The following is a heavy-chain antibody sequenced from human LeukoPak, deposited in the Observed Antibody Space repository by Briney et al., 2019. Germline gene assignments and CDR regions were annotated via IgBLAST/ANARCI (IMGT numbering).Heavy chain of an antibody. V-gene: IGHV4-59*08. J-gene: IGHJ4*02. Sequence: PSETLSLTCTVSGVSISTYFWSWIRQPPGKGLEWIGNIYYSGSTNYNPSLKRRLTISVDTSTNQLSLKLTSATTEDTAVYYCARQEDLKFDWWGQGTLVTVSS. CDR3: ARQEDLKFDW. CDR1: GVSISTYF. CDR2: IYYSGST.